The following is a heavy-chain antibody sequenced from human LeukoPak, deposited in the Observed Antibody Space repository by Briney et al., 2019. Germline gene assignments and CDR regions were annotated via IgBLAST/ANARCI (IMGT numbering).Heavy chain of an antibody. CDR1: GGSISSYY. CDR2: IYYSGST. J-gene: IGHJ4*02. V-gene: IGHV4-59*01. D-gene: IGHD6-13*01. Sequence: PSETLSLTCTVSGGSISSYYWSWIRQPPGKGLEWIGYIYYSGSTNYNPSLKSRVTISVDTSKNQFSLKLSSVTAADTAVYYCAREVRIAAAGTLDYWGQGTLVTVSS. CDR3: AREVRIAAAGTLDY.